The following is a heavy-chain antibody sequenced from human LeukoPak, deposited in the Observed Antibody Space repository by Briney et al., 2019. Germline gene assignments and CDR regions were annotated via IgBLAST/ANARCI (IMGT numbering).Heavy chain of an antibody. J-gene: IGHJ4*02. Sequence: GGSLRLSCAASGFTFRSYAMSWVRQAPGKGLEWVSAISGSGGSTYYADSVKGRFTISRDNSKNTLYLQMNSLRAEDTAVYYCAKSPIVVVARLALDYWGQGTLVTVSS. CDR2: ISGSGGST. D-gene: IGHD3-22*01. V-gene: IGHV3-23*01. CDR3: AKSPIVVVARLALDY. CDR1: GFTFRSYA.